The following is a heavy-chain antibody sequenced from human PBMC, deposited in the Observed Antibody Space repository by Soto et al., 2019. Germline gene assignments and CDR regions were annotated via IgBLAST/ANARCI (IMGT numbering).Heavy chain of an antibody. D-gene: IGHD2-21*01. Sequence: EVQLLESGGGLGQPGGSLRLSCAASGFTFSSYAMSWVRQAPGKGLEWVSAISGSGSSTYYADSVKGRFTISRDNSKKTFNLQANRPGDDETAVYFCAKEGAPYWDQKNWYFDLWGRGTLVTVSS. V-gene: IGHV3-23*01. CDR1: GFTFSSYA. CDR3: AKEGAPYWDQKNWYFDL. CDR2: ISGSGSST. J-gene: IGHJ2*01.